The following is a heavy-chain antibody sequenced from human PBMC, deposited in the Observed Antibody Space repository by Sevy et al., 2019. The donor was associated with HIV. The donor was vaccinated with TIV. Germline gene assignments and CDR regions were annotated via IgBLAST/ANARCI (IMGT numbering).Heavy chain of an antibody. CDR3: ARASSCGGDCYYLQY. CDR1: GDSFSGYT. J-gene: IGHJ1*01. CDR2: IIPISGPAGPT. Sequence: ASVKVSCKSSGDSFSGYTIIWVRQAPGQGLEWMGGIIPISGPAGPTNSAQNFQDRATITADISTHTAYMELSSLGSEDTALYFCARASSCGGDCYYLQYWGQGTLVTVSS. V-gene: IGHV1-69*06. D-gene: IGHD2-21*02.